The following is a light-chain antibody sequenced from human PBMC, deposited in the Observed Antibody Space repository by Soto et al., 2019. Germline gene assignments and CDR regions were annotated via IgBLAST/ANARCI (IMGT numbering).Light chain of an antibody. CDR3: CSYAGSYTLSV. V-gene: IGLV2-11*01. CDR1: SSDVGGYNY. CDR2: DVS. Sequence: QSVLTQPASVSGSPGQSITISCTGTSSDVGGYNYVSWYQQHPGKAPKLMIYDVSKRPSGVPDRFSGSKSGNTASLTISGLQAEDEADYYCCSYAGSYTLSVFGTGTKVTVL. J-gene: IGLJ1*01.